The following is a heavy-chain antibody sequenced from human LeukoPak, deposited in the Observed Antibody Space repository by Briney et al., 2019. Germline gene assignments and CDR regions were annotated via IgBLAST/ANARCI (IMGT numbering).Heavy chain of an antibody. CDR1: GFTFHDYA. Sequence: GGSLRLSCAASGFTFHDYAMHWVRQVPGKGLEWVSLISGDGDSTYYADCVKGRFTISRDNSKNTLYLQMNSLRAEDTAVYYCAKGGGTSVYSSLDYWGQGTLVTVSS. CDR2: ISGDGDST. V-gene: IGHV3-43*02. D-gene: IGHD3-22*01. J-gene: IGHJ4*02. CDR3: AKGGGTSVYSSLDY.